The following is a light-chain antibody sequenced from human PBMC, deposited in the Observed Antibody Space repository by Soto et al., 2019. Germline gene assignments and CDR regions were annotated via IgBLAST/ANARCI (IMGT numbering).Light chain of an antibody. Sequence: QSVLTQPPSVSAAPGQRVTISCSGSSSNIGNNYVSWYQQFPGTAPRVLIYDNNERPSGIPDRFSGSKSGTSATLGITGLQTGDEADYYCGTWDSSLSAHVFGTGTKVTVL. V-gene: IGLV1-51*01. J-gene: IGLJ1*01. CDR1: SSNIGNNY. CDR2: DNN. CDR3: GTWDSSLSAHV.